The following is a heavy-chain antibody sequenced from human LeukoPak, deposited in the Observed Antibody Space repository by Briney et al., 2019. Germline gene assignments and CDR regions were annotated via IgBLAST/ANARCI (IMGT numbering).Heavy chain of an antibody. CDR1: GFTFSSYE. J-gene: IGHJ6*03. CDR3: ARVGDQLVFYYMDV. D-gene: IGHD2-2*01. Sequence: GGSLRLSCAASGFTFSSYEMNWVRQAPGKGLEWVSYISSSGSTIYYADSVKGRFTISRDNAKNSLYLQMNSLRAEDTAVYYCARVGDQLVFYYMDVWGKGTTVTVSS. CDR2: ISSSGSTI. V-gene: IGHV3-48*03.